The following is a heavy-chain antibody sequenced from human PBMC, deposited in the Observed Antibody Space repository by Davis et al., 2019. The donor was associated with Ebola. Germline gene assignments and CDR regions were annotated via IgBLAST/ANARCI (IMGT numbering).Heavy chain of an antibody. CDR1: GYTFTSYG. J-gene: IGHJ4*02. V-gene: IGHV1-18*01. D-gene: IGHD1-26*01. CDR3: ARLSGSYYTGGVDY. CDR2: ISAYNGNT. Sequence: ASVKVSCKASGYTFTSYGISWVRQAPGQGLEWMGWISAYNGNTNYAQKLQGRVTMTTDTSTSTAYMELRSLRSDDTAMYYCARLSGSYYTGGVDYWGQGTLVTVSS.